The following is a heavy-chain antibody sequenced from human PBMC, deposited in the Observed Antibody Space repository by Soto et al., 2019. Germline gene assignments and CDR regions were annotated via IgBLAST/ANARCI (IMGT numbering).Heavy chain of an antibody. CDR2: INPNSGGT. CDR1: GYTFTSYY. V-gene: IGHV1-2*04. Sequence: ASVKVSCKASGYTFTSYYMHWVRQAPGQGLEWMGWINPNSGGTNYAQKFQGWVTMTRDTSISTAYMELSRLRSDDTAVYYCARDLLYGEYGDHYFDYWGQGTLVTVSS. CDR3: ARDLLYGEYGDHYFDY. D-gene: IGHD4-17*01. J-gene: IGHJ4*02.